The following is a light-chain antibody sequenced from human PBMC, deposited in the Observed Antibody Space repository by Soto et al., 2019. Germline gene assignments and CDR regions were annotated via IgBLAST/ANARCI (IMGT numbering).Light chain of an antibody. CDR1: QSVSSN. J-gene: IGKJ1*01. CDR3: QQYNKWPPWT. CDR2: SVS. V-gene: IGKV3-15*01. Sequence: EIVMTQSPATLSVSPGERATLSCRASQSVSSNVAWYQQKPGQAPRLPIYSVSTRATGIPARFSGSGSGTEFTLTINSLQSEDFAIYYCQQYNKWPPWTFGQGTKVDIK.